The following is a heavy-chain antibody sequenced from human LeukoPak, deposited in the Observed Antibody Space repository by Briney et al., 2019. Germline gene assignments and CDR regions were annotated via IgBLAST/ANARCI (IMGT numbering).Heavy chain of an antibody. V-gene: IGHV3-9*01. CDR1: GFSFSRYG. J-gene: IGHJ4*02. CDR2: ISWNSGSI. CDR3: AKAVVAATTTLFDY. Sequence: GGSLRLSCAASGFSFSRYGMAWFRQIPGKGLEWASGISWNSGSIGYADSVKGRFTISRDNAKNSLYLQMNSLRAEDTALYYCAKAVVAATTTLFDYWGQGTLVTVSS. D-gene: IGHD2-15*01.